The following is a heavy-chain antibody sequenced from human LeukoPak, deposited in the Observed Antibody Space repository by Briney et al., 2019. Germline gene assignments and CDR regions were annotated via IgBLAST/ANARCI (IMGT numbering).Heavy chain of an antibody. D-gene: IGHD3-10*01. CDR2: IYTSGST. CDR3: ARDQVTMVRGVIIATEFDY. V-gene: IGHV4-61*02. J-gene: IGHJ4*02. CDR1: GGSISSGSYY. Sequence: PSQTLSLTCTVSGGSISSGSYYWSWIRQPAGKGLEWIGRIYTSGSTNYSPSLKSRVTISVDTSKNQFSLKLSSVTAADTAVYYCARDQVTMVRGVIIATEFDYWGQGTLVTVSS.